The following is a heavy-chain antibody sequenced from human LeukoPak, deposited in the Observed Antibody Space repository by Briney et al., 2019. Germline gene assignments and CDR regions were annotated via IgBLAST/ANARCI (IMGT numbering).Heavy chain of an antibody. J-gene: IGHJ4*02. CDR1: GFTFSSYG. D-gene: IGHD2-2*01. CDR3: AKDLPAASFDY. Sequence: GGSLRLSCAASGFTFSSYGMHWVRQAPGKGLEWVAVISYDGSNKYYADSVKGRFTISRDNSKNTLYLQMNSLRAEDTAVYYWAKDLPAASFDYWGQGTLVTVSS. V-gene: IGHV3-30*18. CDR2: ISYDGSNK.